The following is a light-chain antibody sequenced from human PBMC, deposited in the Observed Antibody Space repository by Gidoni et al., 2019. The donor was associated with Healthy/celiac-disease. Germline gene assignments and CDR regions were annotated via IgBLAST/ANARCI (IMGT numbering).Light chain of an antibody. Sequence: SYELTQPPSVSVSPGQTASITCSGDKLGDKYACWYQQKPGQSPVLVIYQDSKRPSGIPERFSGSNSGNTATLTISGTQAMDEADYYCQAWDSSTVVFGGRNKLTVL. V-gene: IGLV3-1*01. J-gene: IGLJ2*01. CDR2: QDS. CDR3: QAWDSSTVV. CDR1: KLGDKY.